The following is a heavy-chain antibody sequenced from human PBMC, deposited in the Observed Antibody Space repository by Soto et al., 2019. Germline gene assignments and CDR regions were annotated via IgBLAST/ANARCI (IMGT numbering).Heavy chain of an antibody. V-gene: IGHV1-69*01. CDR2: IIPIFGTA. D-gene: IGHD1-7*01. CDR3: ASGAPNWNYRENWFDP. J-gene: IGHJ5*02. Sequence: QVQLVQSGAEVKKPGSSVKVSCKASGGTFSSYAISWVRQAPGQGLEWMGGIIPIFGTANYAQKFQGRVTMAADESASSAYMGPSSLRSEDTAVYYCASGAPNWNYRENWFDPWGQGTLVTVSS. CDR1: GGTFSSYA.